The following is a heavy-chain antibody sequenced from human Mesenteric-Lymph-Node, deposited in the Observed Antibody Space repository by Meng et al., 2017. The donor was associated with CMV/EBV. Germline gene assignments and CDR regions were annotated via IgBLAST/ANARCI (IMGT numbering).Heavy chain of an antibody. CDR3: AKSRLFDNWFDP. CDR2: ISGSGSTT. J-gene: IGHJ5*02. V-gene: IGHV3-23*01. D-gene: IGHD3-3*01. Sequence: GESLKISCAASGFTFRSYAMSWVRQAPGKGLDWVAGISGSGSTTKYAASVEGRFTISRDNSKDTLFLQMNSLRVEDTALYYCAKSRLFDNWFDPWGQGTLVTVSS. CDR1: GFTFRSYA.